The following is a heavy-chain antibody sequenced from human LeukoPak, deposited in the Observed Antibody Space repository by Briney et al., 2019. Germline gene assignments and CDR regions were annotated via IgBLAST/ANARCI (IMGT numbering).Heavy chain of an antibody. CDR2: INHSGST. V-gene: IGHV4-34*01. D-gene: IGHD6-19*01. CDR1: GGSFSDYY. J-gene: IGHJ4*02. CDR3: ARGHGEYPSIAVAEDRTPFDY. Sequence: SETLSLTCAVYGGSFSDYYWSWIRQPPGKGLEWIGEINHSGSTNYNPSLKSRVTISLDTSKNQFSLKLSSVTAADTAVSYCARGHGEYPSIAVAEDRTPFDYWGQGTLVSVSS.